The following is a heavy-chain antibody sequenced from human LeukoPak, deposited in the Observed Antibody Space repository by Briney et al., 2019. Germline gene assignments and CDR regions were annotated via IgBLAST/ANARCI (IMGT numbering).Heavy chain of an antibody. J-gene: IGHJ6*03. CDR2: ISSSSSYI. CDR1: GGSISSYY. Sequence: ETLSLTCTVSGGSISSYYWSWVRQAPGKGLEWVSSISSSSSYIYYADSVKGRFTISRDDAKNSLYLQMNSLRAEDTAVYYCARGRGIAAAGMGNYYMDVWGKGTTVTVSS. V-gene: IGHV3-21*01. D-gene: IGHD6-13*01. CDR3: ARGRGIAAAGMGNYYMDV.